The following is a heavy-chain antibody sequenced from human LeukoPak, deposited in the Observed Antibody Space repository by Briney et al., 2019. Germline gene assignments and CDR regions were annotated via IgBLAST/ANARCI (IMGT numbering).Heavy chain of an antibody. J-gene: IGHJ6*02. D-gene: IGHD4-11*01. CDR1: GGSVSSGSYY. CDR2: ICYSGST. CDR3: AREGLTTVTAYYYYGMDV. V-gene: IGHV4-61*01. Sequence: SETLSLTCTVSGGSVSSGSYYWSWIRQPPGKGLEWIGYICYSGSTNYNPSLKSRVTISVDTSKNQFSLKLSSVTAADTAVYYCAREGLTTVTAYYYYGMDVWGQGTTVTVSS.